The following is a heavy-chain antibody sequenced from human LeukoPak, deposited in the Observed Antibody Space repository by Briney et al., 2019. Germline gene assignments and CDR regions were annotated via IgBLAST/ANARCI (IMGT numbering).Heavy chain of an antibody. CDR1: GFPFSSYG. Sequence: GGSLRLSCAASGFPFSSYGMHWVRQAPGKGLEWLSFITNSGNSIYYADSVRGRFTISRDDAKNSLYLQINSLRARDTAVYYCARDRAVANIGQLSPFHYCGQGTLVTVSS. J-gene: IGHJ4*02. CDR3: ARDRAVANIGQLSPFHY. D-gene: IGHD6-19*01. V-gene: IGHV3-48*04. CDR2: ITNSGNSI.